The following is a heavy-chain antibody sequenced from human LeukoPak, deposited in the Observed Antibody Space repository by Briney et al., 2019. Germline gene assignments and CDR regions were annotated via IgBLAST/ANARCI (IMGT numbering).Heavy chain of an antibody. J-gene: IGHJ4*02. D-gene: IGHD4-17*01. Sequence: SETLSLTCTVSGGSITSSGYYWGWIRQPPGEGLEWIGSISYSGTTFYNPSLKSRVTISVDTSKNQFSLRLSSVTAADTAVYYCARRTVTSRGGFEYWGQGTLVTVSS. CDR3: ARRTVTSRGGFEY. CDR2: ISYSGTT. V-gene: IGHV4-39*01. CDR1: GGSITSSGYY.